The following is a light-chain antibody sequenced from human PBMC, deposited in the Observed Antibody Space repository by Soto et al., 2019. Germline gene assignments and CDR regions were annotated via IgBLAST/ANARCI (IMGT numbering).Light chain of an antibody. V-gene: IGLV4-69*01. J-gene: IGLJ1*01. CDR2: LNSDGSQ. CDR3: QTWVTGIYV. Sequence: QAVLTQSPSASASLGASVKLTCTLSSGHSSYAIAWHQQQPEKGPRYLMKLNSDGSQSKGDGIPDRFSGSSSGAERYLTISSLQSEDEADYYCQTWVTGIYVFGTGTKVTVL. CDR1: SGHSSYA.